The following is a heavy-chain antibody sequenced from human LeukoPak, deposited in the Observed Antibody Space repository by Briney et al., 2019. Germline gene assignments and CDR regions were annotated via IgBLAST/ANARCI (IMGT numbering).Heavy chain of an antibody. V-gene: IGHV3-30*04. CDR1: GFTFSSYA. CDR3: AKSATYYDFWSGFVEVSSDY. CDR2: ISYDGSNK. J-gene: IGHJ4*02. D-gene: IGHD3-3*01. Sequence: GRSLRLSCAASGFTFSSYAMHWVRQAPGKGLEWVAVISYDGSNKYYADSVKGRFTISRDNSKNTLYLQMNSLRAEDTAVYYCAKSATYYDFWSGFVEVSSDYWGQGTLVTVSS.